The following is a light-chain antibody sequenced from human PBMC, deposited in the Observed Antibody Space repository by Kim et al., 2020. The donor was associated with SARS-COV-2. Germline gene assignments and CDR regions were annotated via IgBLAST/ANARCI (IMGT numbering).Light chain of an antibody. V-gene: IGKV1-9*01. CDR1: QGISSH. J-gene: IGKJ4*01. Sequence: DIQLTQSPSFLSASVGDRVTITCRASQGISSHLAWYQQKPGKAPKLLIYGVSTLQSGVPSRFSGSGSGTEFTLTISSLQPEDFATYYCQQLNTYPRLTFGGGTKV. CDR3: QQLNTYPRLT. CDR2: GVS.